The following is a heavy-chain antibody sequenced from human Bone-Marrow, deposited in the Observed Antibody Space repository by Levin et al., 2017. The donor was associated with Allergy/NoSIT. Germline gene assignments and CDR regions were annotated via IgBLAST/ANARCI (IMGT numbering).Heavy chain of an antibody. CDR2: ISSLSYI. Sequence: GESLKISCAASGFSFSTYSMNWVRQAPGKGLEWVSSISSLSYIYYADSVKGRFTISRDNAKNSLYLQMNSLRAEDPAVYYCARVNSSGLDYWGQGTLVSVSS. CDR1: GFSFSTYS. V-gene: IGHV3-21*01. D-gene: IGHD6-19*01. J-gene: IGHJ4*02. CDR3: ARVNSSGLDY.